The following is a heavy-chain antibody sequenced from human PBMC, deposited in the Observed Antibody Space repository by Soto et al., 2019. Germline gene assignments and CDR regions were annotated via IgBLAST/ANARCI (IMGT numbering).Heavy chain of an antibody. D-gene: IGHD3-22*01. J-gene: IGHJ3*02. CDR2: INPRDSDV. CDR1: DYTFAAYW. V-gene: IGHV5-51*01. CDR3: ALDDYYDSSGYPPSDAFDI. Sequence: GESLKISCKGFDYTFAAYWIGWVRQMPGKGLEWMGVINPRDSDVKYSPPFEGQVTISADKSINTAFLQWRSLKASDTAMYYCALDDYYDSSGYPPSDAFDIWGQGTMVTVSS.